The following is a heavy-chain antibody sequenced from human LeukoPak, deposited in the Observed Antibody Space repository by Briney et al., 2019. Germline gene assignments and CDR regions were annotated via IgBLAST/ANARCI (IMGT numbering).Heavy chain of an antibody. J-gene: IGHJ4*02. CDR1: GGTFSSYA. V-gene: IGHV1-69*05. CDR3: ARGLLILSDWNYPYFDY. CDR2: IIPIFGTA. Sequence: SVKVSCKASGGTFSSYAISWVRQAPGQGLEWMGRIIPIFGTANYAQKFQGRVTITTDESTSTAYMELSSLRSEDTAVYYCARGLLILSDWNYPYFDYWGQGTLVTVS. D-gene: IGHD1-7*01.